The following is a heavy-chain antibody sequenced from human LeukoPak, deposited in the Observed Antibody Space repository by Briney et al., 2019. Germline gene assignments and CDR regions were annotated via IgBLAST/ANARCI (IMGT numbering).Heavy chain of an antibody. CDR1: GYTSTSYD. CDR2: MNPNSGNT. V-gene: IGHV1-8*01. J-gene: IGHJ6*03. Sequence: ASVKVSCKASGYTSTSYDINWVRQATGQGLEWMGWMNPNSGNTGYAQKFQGRVTMTKNTSISTAYMELSSLRSEDTAVYYCASGIAVAYYYYYMDVWGKGTTVTVSS. CDR3: ASGIAVAYYYYYMDV. D-gene: IGHD6-19*01.